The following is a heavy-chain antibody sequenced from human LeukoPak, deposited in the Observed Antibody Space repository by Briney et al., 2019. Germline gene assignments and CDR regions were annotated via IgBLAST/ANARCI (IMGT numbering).Heavy chain of an antibody. V-gene: IGHV1-2*02. J-gene: IGHJ4*02. CDR2: IKPDGGDT. CDR1: GYTFTDYY. CDR3: ARGITIYGVMIIYFDS. Sequence: ASVTVSCTASGYTFTDYYLHWVRQAPGHGLEWMGWIKPDGGDTNYAQRLQGRVTMTRDTSISTAYMELTNLSSDDTAVYYCARGITIYGVMIIYFDSWGQGTLVTVSS. D-gene: IGHD3-3*01.